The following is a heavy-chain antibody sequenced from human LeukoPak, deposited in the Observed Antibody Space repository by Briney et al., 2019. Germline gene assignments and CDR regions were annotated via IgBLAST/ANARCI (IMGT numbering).Heavy chain of an antibody. Sequence: PGGSLRLSCAASGFTFSNYAMTWVRQAPGKGLEWVSAISGSGASTYYADSVKGRFTISRDNSKNTLYLQMNSLRAEDTAVYYCAKRTDYGGNSATRYYYGMDAWGQGTTVTVSS. V-gene: IGHV3-23*01. CDR2: ISGSGAST. D-gene: IGHD4-23*01. CDR3: AKRTDYGGNSATRYYYGMDA. J-gene: IGHJ6*02. CDR1: GFTFSNYA.